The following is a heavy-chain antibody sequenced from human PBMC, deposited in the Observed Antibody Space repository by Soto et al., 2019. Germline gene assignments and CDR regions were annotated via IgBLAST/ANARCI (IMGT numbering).Heavy chain of an antibody. J-gene: IGHJ4*02. Sequence: QVQLVESGGGVVQPGRSLRLSCAASGFTFSSYGMHWVRQAPGKGLEWVAVISYDGSNKYYADSVKGRFTISRDNSKNTLYLQMNSLRAEDTAVYYCANDRPPIDYWGQGTLVTVSS. V-gene: IGHV3-30*18. CDR1: GFTFSSYG. CDR3: ANDRPPIDY. CDR2: ISYDGSNK.